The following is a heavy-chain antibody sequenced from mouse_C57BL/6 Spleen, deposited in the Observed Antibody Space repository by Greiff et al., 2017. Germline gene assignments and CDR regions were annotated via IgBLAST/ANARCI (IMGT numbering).Heavy chain of an antibody. CDR1: GSTFTCSW. CDR2: IYPGRGST. Sequence: VQLQPPGAELVKPGASVPMSCKASGSTFTCSWLPWVKQRPCQGLEWIRAIYPGRGSTNYNEKFKRKATLTVDTSSSTAYMQLSSLRSEDSAVYDWAREGGLRFAYWGQGTLVTGAA. V-gene: IGHV1-55*01. D-gene: IGHD2-2*01. CDR3: AREGGLRFAY. J-gene: IGHJ3*01.